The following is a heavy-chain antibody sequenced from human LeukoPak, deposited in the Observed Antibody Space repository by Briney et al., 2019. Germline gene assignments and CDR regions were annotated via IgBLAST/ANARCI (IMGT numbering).Heavy chain of an antibody. CDR1: GFTFSSYA. D-gene: IGHD6-13*01. V-gene: IGHV3-23*01. J-gene: IGHJ5*02. CDR3: AKDSPMGSSWYWFDP. CDR2: ISGSGGST. Sequence: GGSLRLSCAASGFTFSSYAMSWVRQAPGKGLEWVSAISGSGGSTYYADSVKGRFTIFRDNSKNTLYLQMNSLRAEDTAVYYCAKDSPMGSSWYWFDPWGQGTLVTVSS.